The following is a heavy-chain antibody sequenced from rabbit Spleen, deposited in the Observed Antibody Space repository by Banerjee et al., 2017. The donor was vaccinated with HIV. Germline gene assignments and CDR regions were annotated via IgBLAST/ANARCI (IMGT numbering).Heavy chain of an antibody. CDR1: GVSFSSSSY. J-gene: IGHJ6*01. V-gene: IGHV1S45*01. D-gene: IGHD1-1*01. CDR3: ARDTSSSFSSYGMDL. Sequence: QEQLVESGGGLVQPGASLILTCTASGVSFSSSSYMCWVRQAPGKGLEWIACIDSGSSGFTYFATWAKGRFTCSKTSSTTVTLLMTRLTAADTATYFCARDTSSSFSSYGMDLWGPGTLVTVS. CDR2: IDSGSSGFT.